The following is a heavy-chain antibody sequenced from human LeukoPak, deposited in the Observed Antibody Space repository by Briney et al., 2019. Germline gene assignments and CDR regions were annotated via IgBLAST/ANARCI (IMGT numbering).Heavy chain of an antibody. V-gene: IGHV4-59*01. J-gene: IGHJ6*02. Sequence: SETLSLTCTASGGSISSYYWSWIRQPPGKGLEWIGYIYYSGSANYNPSLKSRVTISVDTSKNQFSLKLSSVTAADTAVYYCARDHGMAYYDILTGYGSYGMDVWGQGTTVTVSS. CDR3: ARDHGMAYYDILTGYGSYGMDV. D-gene: IGHD3-9*01. CDR2: IYYSGSA. CDR1: GGSISSYY.